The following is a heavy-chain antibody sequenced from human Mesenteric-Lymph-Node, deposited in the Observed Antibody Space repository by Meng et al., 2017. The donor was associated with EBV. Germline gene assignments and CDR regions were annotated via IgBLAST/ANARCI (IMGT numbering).Heavy chain of an antibody. V-gene: IGHV4-34*02. Sequence: QVQLPQWGAGLLKPAETLSLSCAVYGGSFNDYYWIWIRQAPGKGLEWIGEINHIRSVYYNPSLKSRVTISVDTSNNQISLRLTSVTAADTAIYYCARVRSSGSGLIRNYFDYWGQGTLVTVSS. CDR2: INHIRSV. CDR3: ARVRSSGSGLIRNYFDY. CDR1: GGSFNDYY. J-gene: IGHJ4*02. D-gene: IGHD6-19*01.